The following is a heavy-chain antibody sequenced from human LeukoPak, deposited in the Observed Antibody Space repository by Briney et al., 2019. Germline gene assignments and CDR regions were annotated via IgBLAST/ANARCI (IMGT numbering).Heavy chain of an antibody. CDR3: ARAPTYYYYYGMDV. CDR2: IYYSGST. J-gene: IGHJ6*02. Sequence: SETLSLTCTVSGVSISSYYWSWIRQPPGKGLEWIGYIYYSGSTNYNPSLKSRVTISVDTSKNQFSLKLSSVTAADTAVYYCARAPTYYYYYGMDVWGQGTTVTVSS. V-gene: IGHV4-59*01. CDR1: GVSISSYY.